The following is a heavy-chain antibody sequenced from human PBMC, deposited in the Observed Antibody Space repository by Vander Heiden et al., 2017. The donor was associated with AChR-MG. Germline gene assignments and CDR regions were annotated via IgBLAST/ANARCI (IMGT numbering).Heavy chain of an antibody. CDR1: GFTFSSFG. J-gene: IGHJ6*03. CDR2: MWLDGSKD. Sequence: QEQLVESGGFVVQPGKSLRLSCAASGFTFSSFGMRWVRQAPGKGREGVADMWLDGSKDHYADSVKGRFTISRDNSKNTVYLQMNRLRGEDTAVYYCARMYGSGHYFNYYYMDVWGKGTPVTVSS. CDR3: ARMYGSGHYFNYYYMDV. V-gene: IGHV3-33*01. D-gene: IGHD3-10*01.